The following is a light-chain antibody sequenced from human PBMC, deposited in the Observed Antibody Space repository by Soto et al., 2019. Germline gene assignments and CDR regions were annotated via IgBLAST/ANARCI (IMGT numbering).Light chain of an antibody. Sequence: QSVLTQPASVSGYPGQSITISCTGSSSDVGGYEFVSWYQQHPGKAPKLVISEVSVRPSGISDRFSGSKSGNTASLTISGLQADDEASYYCSSYKITTALVFGSGTKVTVL. CDR3: SSYKITTALV. CDR2: EVS. J-gene: IGLJ1*01. V-gene: IGLV2-14*01. CDR1: SSDVGGYEF.